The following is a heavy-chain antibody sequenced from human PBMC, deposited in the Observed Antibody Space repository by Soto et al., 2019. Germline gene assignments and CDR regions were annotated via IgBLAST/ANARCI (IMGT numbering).Heavy chain of an antibody. CDR1: GFTFSSYA. CDR3: AKRRVRYYDSSGYLTDY. V-gene: IGHV3-23*01. CDR2: ISGSGGST. D-gene: IGHD3-22*01. Sequence: GGSLRLSCAASGFTFSSYAMSWVRQAPGKGLEWVSAISGSGGSTYYADSVKGRFTISRDNSKNTLYLQMNSPRAEDTAVYYCAKRRVRYYDSSGYLTDYWGQGTLVTVSS. J-gene: IGHJ4*02.